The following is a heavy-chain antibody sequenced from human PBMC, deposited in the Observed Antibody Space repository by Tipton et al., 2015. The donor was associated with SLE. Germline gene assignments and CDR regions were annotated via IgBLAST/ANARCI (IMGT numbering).Heavy chain of an antibody. CDR3: ARVGLGSGDGFDI. J-gene: IGHJ3*02. Sequence: TLSLTCTVSGGSISSNGYYWSWIRQHPGKGLEWIGYIYYSGSTYYNPSLKSRVAISVDSFENQFSLKLGSVTAADTAMYYCARVGLGSGDGFDIWGQGTMVTVSS. CDR1: GGSISSNGYY. D-gene: IGHD7-27*01. V-gene: IGHV4-31*03. CDR2: IYYSGST.